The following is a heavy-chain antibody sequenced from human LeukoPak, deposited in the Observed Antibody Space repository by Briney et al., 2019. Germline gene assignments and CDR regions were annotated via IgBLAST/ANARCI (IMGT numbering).Heavy chain of an antibody. Sequence: SETLSLTCAVSGYSISSGYYWGWIRQPPGKGLEWIGSIYHSGSTYYNPSLKSRVTISVDTSKNQFSLKLSSVTAADTAVYYCARDVKAGYFDWLLSWFDPWGQGTLVTVSS. D-gene: IGHD3-9*01. CDR3: ARDVKAGYFDWLLSWFDP. CDR2: IYHSGST. J-gene: IGHJ5*02. V-gene: IGHV4-38-2*02. CDR1: GYSISSGYY.